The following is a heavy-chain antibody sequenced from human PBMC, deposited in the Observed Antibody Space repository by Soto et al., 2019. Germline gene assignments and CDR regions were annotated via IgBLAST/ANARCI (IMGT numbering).Heavy chain of an antibody. V-gene: IGHV3-30-3*01. J-gene: IGHJ6*02. CDR1: VFTFSSYA. CDR3: ARDALDYYYGMDV. CDR2: ISYDGSNK. Sequence: QVQLVESGGGVVQPGRSLRLSCAASVFTFSSYAMHWVRQAPGKGLEWVAVISYDGSNKYYADSVKGRFTISRDNSKNTLYLQMNSLRAEATAVYYCARDALDYYYGMDVWGQGTTVTVSS.